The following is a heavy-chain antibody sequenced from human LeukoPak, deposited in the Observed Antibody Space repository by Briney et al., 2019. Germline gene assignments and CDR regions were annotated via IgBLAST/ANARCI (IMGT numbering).Heavy chain of an antibody. V-gene: IGHV3-23*01. J-gene: IGHJ5*02. CDR2: ISGSGGST. D-gene: IGHD2-2*01. CDR1: GFKFGSYA. CDR3: ARAYCSSTSCYSELFDP. Sequence: GGSLRLSCTGSGFKFGSYAMSWVRQAPGKGLEWVSAISGSGGSTNYADSVKGRFTISRDNAKNTLYLQMNSLRAEDTAVYYCARAYCSSTSCYSELFDPWGQGILVTVSS.